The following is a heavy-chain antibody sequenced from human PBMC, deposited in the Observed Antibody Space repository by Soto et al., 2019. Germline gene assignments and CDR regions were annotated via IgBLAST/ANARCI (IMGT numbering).Heavy chain of an antibody. J-gene: IGHJ4*01. CDR1: GAPITINY. D-gene: IGHD2-15*01. CDR3: ARDAGGPYDH. Sequence: SETLSLTCTVSGAPITINYWSWIRQAPGKGLEWIGYIYYSGSTTYNPSLKSRVTMSADTSKDQFSLKLNSVTAADTAVYYCARDAGGPYDHWGPGXLVTVYS. V-gene: IGHV4-59*01. CDR2: IYYSGST.